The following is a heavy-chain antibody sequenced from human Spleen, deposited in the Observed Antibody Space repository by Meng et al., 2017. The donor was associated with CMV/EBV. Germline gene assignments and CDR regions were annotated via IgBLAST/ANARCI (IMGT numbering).Heavy chain of an antibody. V-gene: IGHV3-9*01. J-gene: IGHJ4*02. CDR3: AKDQGGPDFWSGYYDY. CDR1: GFTFDDYA. Sequence: SLKISCAASGFTFDDYAMHWVRQAPGKGLEWVSGISWNSGSIGYADSVKGRFTISRDNAKNSLYLQMNSLRAEDTALYYCAKDQGGPDFWSGYYDYWGQGTLVTVSS. CDR2: ISWNSGSI. D-gene: IGHD3-3*01.